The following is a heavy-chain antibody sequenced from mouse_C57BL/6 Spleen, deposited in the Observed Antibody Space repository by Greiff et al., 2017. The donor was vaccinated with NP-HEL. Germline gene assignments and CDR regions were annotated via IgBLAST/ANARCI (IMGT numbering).Heavy chain of an antibody. Sequence: VQLVESGAELARPGASVKLSCKASGYTFTSYGISWVKQRPGQGLEWIGEIFPRSGNTYYNEKFKGKATLTADKSSSTAYMELRSLTSEDSAVYFCARCGNYEEDYFDYWGQGTTLTVSS. J-gene: IGHJ2*01. CDR1: GYTFTSYG. V-gene: IGHV1-81*01. CDR2: IFPRSGNT. D-gene: IGHD2-1*01. CDR3: ARCGNYEEDYFDY.